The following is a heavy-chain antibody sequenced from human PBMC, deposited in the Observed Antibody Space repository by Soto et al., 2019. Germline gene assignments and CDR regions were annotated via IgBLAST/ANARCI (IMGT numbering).Heavy chain of an antibody. Sequence: QVQLVESGGGVVQPGRSLRLCCEASGFTFSEYGMHWVRQAPGKGLEWVAGISHRGDNKYIADSVKGRFTISRDNSKNMLFLQMTSMRVEDTAVYHCATVGYCSEDSCYTLTIRYGMDVWGQGTTVIVSS. D-gene: IGHD2-15*01. V-gene: IGHV3-30-3*01. CDR3: ATVGYCSEDSCYTLTIRYGMDV. CDR1: GFTFSEYG. J-gene: IGHJ6*02. CDR2: ISHRGDNK.